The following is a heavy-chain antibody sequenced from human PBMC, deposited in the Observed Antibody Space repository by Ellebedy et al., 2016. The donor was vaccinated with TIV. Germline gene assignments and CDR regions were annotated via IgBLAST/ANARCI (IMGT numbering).Heavy chain of an antibody. CDR1: GGSISSGGYY. J-gene: IGHJ6*02. CDR2: IYYSGST. CDR3: AREKKAGYYYYGMDV. Sequence: SETLSLTXTVSGGSISSGGYYWSWIRQHPGKGLEWIGYIYYSGSTYYNPSLKSRVTISVDTSKNQFSLKLSSVTAADTAVYYCAREKKAGYYYYGMDVWGQGTTVTVSS. D-gene: IGHD6-19*01. V-gene: IGHV4-31*03.